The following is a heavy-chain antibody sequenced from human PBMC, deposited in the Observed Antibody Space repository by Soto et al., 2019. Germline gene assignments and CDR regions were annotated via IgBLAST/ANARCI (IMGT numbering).Heavy chain of an antibody. CDR1: GGSISSYY. Sequence: SETLSLTCTVSGGSISSYYWSWIRQPPGKGLEWIGYIYYSGSTNYNPSLKSRVTISVDTSKNQFSLKLSSVTAADTAVYYCARGAQKDDYGDYRMSDWFDPWGQGTLVTVSS. J-gene: IGHJ5*02. CDR2: IYYSGST. V-gene: IGHV4-59*01. CDR3: ARGAQKDDYGDYRMSDWFDP. D-gene: IGHD4-17*01.